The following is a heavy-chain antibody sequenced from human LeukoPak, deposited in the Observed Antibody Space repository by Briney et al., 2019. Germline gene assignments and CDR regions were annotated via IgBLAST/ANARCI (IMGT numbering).Heavy chain of an antibody. CDR1: GGSISSSNW. CDR3: AREYYGSGFGWYFDL. V-gene: IGHV4-4*02. CDR2: IYHSGST. D-gene: IGHD3-10*01. Sequence: PSETLSLTCAVSGGSISSSNWWSWVRQPPGKGLEWIGEIYHSGSTNYNPSLKSRVTISVDKSKNQFSLKLSSVTAADTAVYYCAREYYGSGFGWYFDLWGRGTLVTVSS. J-gene: IGHJ2*01.